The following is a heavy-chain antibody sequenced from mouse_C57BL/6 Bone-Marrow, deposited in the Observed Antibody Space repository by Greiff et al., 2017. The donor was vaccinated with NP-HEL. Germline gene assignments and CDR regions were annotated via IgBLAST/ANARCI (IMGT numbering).Heavy chain of an antibody. CDR3: ASPMVTRGVYYYAMDY. D-gene: IGHD2-2*01. CDR1: GYTFTSYW. J-gene: IGHJ4*01. V-gene: IGHV1-72*01. CDR2: IDPNSGGT. Sequence: QVQLQQPGAELVKPGASVKLSCKASGYTFTSYWMHWVKQRPGRGLEWIGRIDPNSGGTKYNEKFKSKATLTVDKPSSTAYMQLSSLTSEDSAVYYGASPMVTRGVYYYAMDYWGQGTSVTVSS.